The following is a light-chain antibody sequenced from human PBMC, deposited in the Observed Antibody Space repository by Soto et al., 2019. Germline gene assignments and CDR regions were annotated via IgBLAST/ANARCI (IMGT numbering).Light chain of an antibody. J-gene: IGKJ1*01. CDR2: GAY. CDR1: QSVGSN. Sequence: EIVMTQSPATLSVSPGERATLSCRASQSVGSNLAWYQQKPGQAPRLLIYGAYTRAAGIPARFSGSGSGTEFTLTISSLQSEDFAMYFCEQYNNWPPDRTFGQGTKVEIK. CDR3: EQYNNWPPDRT. V-gene: IGKV3-15*01.